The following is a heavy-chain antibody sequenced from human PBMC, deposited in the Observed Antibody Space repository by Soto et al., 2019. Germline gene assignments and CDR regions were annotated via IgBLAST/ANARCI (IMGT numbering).Heavy chain of an antibody. CDR3: VRAMQLWRLYS. D-gene: IGHD2-2*01. V-gene: IGHV3-74*03. CDR2: IKTDGSVA. CDR1: GLTFRSYW. J-gene: IGHJ4*02. Sequence: EVQLVESGGGLVKPGESLRLSCAASGLTFRSYWMHWVRQAPGKGLVWVTRIKTDGSVAMYVDSVKGRFTISRDNAKNTLYLHMKSLRADDTAVYYCVRAMQLWRLYSWGPGTLVTVSS.